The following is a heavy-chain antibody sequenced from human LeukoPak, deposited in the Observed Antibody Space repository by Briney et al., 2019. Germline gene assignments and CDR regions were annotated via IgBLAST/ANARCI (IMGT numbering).Heavy chain of an antibody. CDR3: ARGTGQYTYGHRGAFDT. CDR2: IYPGDSDT. V-gene: IGHV5-51*01. D-gene: IGHD5-18*01. J-gene: IGHJ3*02. Sequence: GESVKISCKGSGYSFITYWIGWVRQMPGKGLEWKGIIYPGDSDTRYSPSFQGQVTISADKSSSTAYLQWSRLKASDTAMYHCARGTGQYTYGHRGAFDTWGQGTMVTVSS. CDR1: GYSFITYW.